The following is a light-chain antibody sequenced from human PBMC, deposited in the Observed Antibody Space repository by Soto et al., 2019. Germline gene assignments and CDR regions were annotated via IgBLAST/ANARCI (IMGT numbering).Light chain of an antibody. CDR3: QQHGSSPTLT. Sequence: EILMTQSAATLSVSPGGRAPLSCRARQSVSNNLAWYQQKPGQAPRLLIYGASTRATGIPARFSGSGSGTEFTLTISRLEPEDFAVYYCQQHGSSPTLTFGGGTKVDI. CDR2: GAS. CDR1: QSVSNN. J-gene: IGKJ4*01. V-gene: IGKV3-15*01.